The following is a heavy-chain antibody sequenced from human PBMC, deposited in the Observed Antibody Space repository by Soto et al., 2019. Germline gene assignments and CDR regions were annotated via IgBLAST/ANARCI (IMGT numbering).Heavy chain of an antibody. V-gene: IGHV3-7*01. CDR1: GFTFSSYW. Sequence: GGSLRLSCAASGFTFSSYWMSWVCQAPGKGLEWVANIKQDGSEKYYVDSVKGRFTISRDNAKNSLYLQMNSLRAEDTAVYYCARVGSNWNYVNTDYYYYYVDVWGKGTTVTVSS. D-gene: IGHD1-7*01. CDR3: ARVGSNWNYVNTDYYYYYVDV. J-gene: IGHJ6*03. CDR2: IKQDGSEK.